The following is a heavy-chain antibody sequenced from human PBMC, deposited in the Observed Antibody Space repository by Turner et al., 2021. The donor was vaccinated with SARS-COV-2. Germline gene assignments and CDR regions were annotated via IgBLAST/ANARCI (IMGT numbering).Heavy chain of an antibody. J-gene: IGHJ4*02. Sequence: QVQLVQSGAEVKKPGASVKVSCKASGGTLINAALSWVRQAPGQGLEWMGGIIPVFGPATYAQKFQGRVTMTRDTSTSTVYMELSSLRSEDTAVYYCASSLPAPGGVPGRLNYWGQGALVTVSS. V-gene: IGHV1-69*06. CDR2: IIPVFGPA. CDR1: GGTLINAA. D-gene: IGHD2-8*02. CDR3: ASSLPAPGGVPGRLNY.